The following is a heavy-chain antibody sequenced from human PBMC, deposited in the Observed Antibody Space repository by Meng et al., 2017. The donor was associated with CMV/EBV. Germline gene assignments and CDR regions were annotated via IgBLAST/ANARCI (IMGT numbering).Heavy chain of an antibody. CDR1: GGSFSGYY. CDR2: INHSGST. D-gene: IGHD3-3*01. CDR3: ARLYEPNFWRNKRARAFDI. Sequence: LRLSCAVYGGSFSGYYWSWIRQPPGKGLEWIGEINHSGSTNYHPSLKSRVTISVDTAKNQFSLKLSSVTAADTAVYYCARLYEPNFWRNKRARAFDIWGQGTMVTVSS. J-gene: IGHJ3*02. V-gene: IGHV4-34*01.